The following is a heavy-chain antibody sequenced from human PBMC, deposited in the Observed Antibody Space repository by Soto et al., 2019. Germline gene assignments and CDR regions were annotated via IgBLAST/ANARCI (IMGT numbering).Heavy chain of an antibody. J-gene: IGHJ6*02. V-gene: IGHV1-69*13. D-gene: IGHD3-3*01. Sequence: GASVKVSFKASGGTFSSYAISWLRQAPGQGLEWMGGIIPIFGTANYAQKFQGRVTITADESTSTAYMELSSLRSEDTAVYYCARGNYDFWSGYSPGDYYYGMDVWGQGTTVTVSS. CDR2: IIPIFGTA. CDR1: GGTFSSYA. CDR3: ARGNYDFWSGYSPGDYYYGMDV.